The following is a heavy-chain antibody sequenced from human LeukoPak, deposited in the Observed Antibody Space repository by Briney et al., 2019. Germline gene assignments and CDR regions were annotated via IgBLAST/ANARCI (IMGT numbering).Heavy chain of an antibody. CDR1: GYTFTSYD. J-gene: IGHJ6*03. Sequence: ASVKVSCKASGYTFTSYDINWVRQATGQGLEWMGWMNPNSGNTGYAQKFQGRVTMTRNTSISTAYMELSSLRSEDTAVYYCARVILGIAAARRREKKGRHYYYYYMDVWGRGTTVTVSS. V-gene: IGHV1-8*01. D-gene: IGHD6-13*01. CDR3: ARVILGIAAARRREKKGRHYYYYYMDV. CDR2: MNPNSGNT.